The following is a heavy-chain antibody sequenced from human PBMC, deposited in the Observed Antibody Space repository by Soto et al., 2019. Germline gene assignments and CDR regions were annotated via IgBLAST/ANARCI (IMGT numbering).Heavy chain of an antibody. V-gene: IGHV3-7*01. CDR1: IFIFSGCW. J-gene: IGHJ4*02. CDR2: INQDGSDK. D-gene: IGHD1-26*01. Sequence: EVQLVESGGGLVQPGGSLRLSCAANIFIFSGCWERWVRQAPGKGLEWVANINQDGSDKFYVDSVKGRFTISRDNAKNSLFLQMNSLRVEDTAVYYCAAYSGSYSFQHWGQGTLVTVSS. CDR3: AAYSGSYSFQH.